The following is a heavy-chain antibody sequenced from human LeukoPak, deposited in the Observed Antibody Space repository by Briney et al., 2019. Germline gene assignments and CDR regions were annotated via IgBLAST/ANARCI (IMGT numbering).Heavy chain of an antibody. Sequence: PGGSLRLSCAASGFIVSDFDMNWVRQAPGKGLEWVSYLSTSGSYIRYAESVKGRFTISRDAGNNSLYLQLNSLTVEDTAVFCARGNYDFAYDPWGQGTLVTVSS. J-gene: IGHJ5*02. CDR3: ARGNYDFAYDP. CDR2: LSTSGSYI. D-gene: IGHD3-3*01. V-gene: IGHV3-21*01. CDR1: GFIVSDFD.